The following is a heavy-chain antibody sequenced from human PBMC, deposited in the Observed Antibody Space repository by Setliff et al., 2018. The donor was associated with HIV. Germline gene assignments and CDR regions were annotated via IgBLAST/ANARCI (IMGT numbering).Heavy chain of an antibody. CDR2: IYYTGDT. CDR1: GGSITNGDHY. CDR3: ARMSISASVYFDY. J-gene: IGHJ4*02. V-gene: IGHV4-30-4*08. D-gene: IGHD2-2*01. Sequence: SETLSLTCSVSGGSITNGDHYWAWIRQSPGKGLEWIGYIYYTGDTYYSSSFESRVVISLDTSNNQFSLRVRSVTAAVTALYFCARMSISASVYFDYWGQGTLVTVSS.